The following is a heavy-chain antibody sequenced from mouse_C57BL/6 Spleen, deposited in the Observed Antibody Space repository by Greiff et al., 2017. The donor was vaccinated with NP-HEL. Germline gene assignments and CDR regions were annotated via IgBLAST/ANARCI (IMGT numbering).Heavy chain of an antibody. J-gene: IGHJ3*01. CDR2: IDPNSGGT. CDR1: GYTFTSYW. V-gene: IGHV1-72*01. CDR3: ARSYGSSYEFAY. D-gene: IGHD1-1*01. Sequence: QVQLQQPGAELVKPGASVKLSCKASGYTFTSYWMHWVKQRPGRGLEWIGGIDPNSGGTKYNEKFKSKATLTVDKPSSTAYMQLSSLTSEDSAVYYCARSYGSSYEFAYWGQGTLVTVSA.